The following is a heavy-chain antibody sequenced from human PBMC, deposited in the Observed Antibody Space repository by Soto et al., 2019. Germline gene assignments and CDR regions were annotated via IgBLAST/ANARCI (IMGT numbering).Heavy chain of an antibody. CDR1: GGYLSSGGDY. D-gene: IGHD2-8*02. CDR2: ISHSGRT. J-gene: IGHJ3*02. Sequence: PSQTQCLTYSVAGGYLSSGGDYCRCIKQPPGKGLELIGYISHSGRTYYNPSLKTRVTISIDTSRNQFSLSLGSVTAADTAVYFCARAVTYDTAGSDVFDIWGKGTMVTVS. CDR3: ARAVTYDTAGSDVFDI. V-gene: IGHV4-30-4*01.